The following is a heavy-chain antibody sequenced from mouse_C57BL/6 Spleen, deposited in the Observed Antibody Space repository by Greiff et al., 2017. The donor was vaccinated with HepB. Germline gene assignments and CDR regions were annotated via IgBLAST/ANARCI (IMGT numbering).Heavy chain of an antibody. CDR1: GYAFSSYW. J-gene: IGHJ4*01. CDR3: ARCDYYCSSSMDY. CDR2: IYPGDGDT. D-gene: IGHD1-1*01. V-gene: IGHV1-80*01. Sequence: VQLQQSGAELVKPGASVKISCKASGYAFSSYWMNWVKQRPGKGLEWIGQIYPGDGDTNSNGKFKGKATLTADKSSSTAYMQISSLTSEDSAVYFCARCDYYCSSSMDYWGQGTSVTVAS.